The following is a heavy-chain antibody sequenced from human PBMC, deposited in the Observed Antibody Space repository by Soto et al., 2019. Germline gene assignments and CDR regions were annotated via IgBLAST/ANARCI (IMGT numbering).Heavy chain of an antibody. CDR3: ARDGYTVTPNYYYGMDV. Sequence: QVQLQESGPGLVKPSETLSLTCTVSGGSISSYYWSWIRQPPGKGLEWIGYIYYSGRTNYNPSLKSRVTISVDTSKIQFSLKLSSVTAADTAVYYCARDGYTVTPNYYYGMDVWGQGTTVTVSS. CDR1: GGSISSYY. J-gene: IGHJ6*02. D-gene: IGHD4-4*01. CDR2: IYYSGRT. V-gene: IGHV4-59*01.